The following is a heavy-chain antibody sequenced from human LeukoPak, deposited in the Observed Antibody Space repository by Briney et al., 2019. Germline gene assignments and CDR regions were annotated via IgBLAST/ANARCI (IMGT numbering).Heavy chain of an antibody. Sequence: SETLSLTCAVYGGSFSGYYWSWIRQPPGKGLEWIGEINHSGSTNYNPSLKSRATISVDTSKNQFSLKLSSVTAADTAVYYCARDPSEGWFDPWGQGTLVTVSS. CDR2: INHSGST. CDR3: ARDPSEGWFDP. V-gene: IGHV4-34*01. CDR1: GGSFSGYY. J-gene: IGHJ5*02.